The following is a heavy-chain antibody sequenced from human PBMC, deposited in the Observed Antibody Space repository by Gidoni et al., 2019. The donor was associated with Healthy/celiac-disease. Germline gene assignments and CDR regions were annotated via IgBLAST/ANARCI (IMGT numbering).Heavy chain of an antibody. CDR2: IYHSGST. CDR3: ARDGRYGSGTYDAFDI. V-gene: IGHV4-4*02. CDR1: GGSISSSNW. Sequence: QVQLQESGPGLVKPSGTLSITCAVSGGSISSSNWWSWVRQPPGKGLEWIGDIYHSGSTNYNPSLKSRVTISVDKSKNQFSLKLSSVTAADTAVYYCARDGRYGSGTYDAFDIWGQGTMVTVSS. J-gene: IGHJ3*02. D-gene: IGHD3-10*01.